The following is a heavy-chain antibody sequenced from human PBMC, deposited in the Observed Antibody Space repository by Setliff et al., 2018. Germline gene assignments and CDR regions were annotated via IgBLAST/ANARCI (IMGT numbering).Heavy chain of an antibody. J-gene: IGHJ6*03. CDR3: ATRKSSGRLYYMDV. CDR1: DGSLSTYY. Sequence: SETLSLTCTVSDGSLSTYYWSWIRQPPGKGLEFIGYVYYSGTANYSPSLMSRRTRSVDTSKNQFSLKLRSVTAADTAVYYWATRKSSGRLYYMDVWGKGTTVTVSS. V-gene: IGHV4-59*01. CDR2: VYYSGTA. D-gene: IGHD1-26*01.